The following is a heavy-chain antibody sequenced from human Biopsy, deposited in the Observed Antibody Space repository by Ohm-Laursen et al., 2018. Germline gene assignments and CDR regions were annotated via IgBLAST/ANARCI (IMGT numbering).Heavy chain of an antibody. D-gene: IGHD2-2*01. CDR1: GGTFSDYA. CDR2: IIPPFGTT. V-gene: IGHV1-69*06. Sequence: SSVKVSCKTSGGTFSDYAISWLRQAPGQGLEWMGGIIPPFGTTNYAQKFQGRVTITADKSTGTAYMDLSSLRSEDTAVYYCARDRPSVPTYAVFWGQGSLVTVSS. CDR3: ARDRPSVPTYAVF. J-gene: IGHJ4*02.